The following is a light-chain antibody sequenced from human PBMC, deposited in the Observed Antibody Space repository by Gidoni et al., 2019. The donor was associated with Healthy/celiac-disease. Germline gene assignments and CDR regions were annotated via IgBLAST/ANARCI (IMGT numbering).Light chain of an antibody. CDR3: SSYTSSSSGV. CDR1: SSDVGGYNY. V-gene: IGLV2-14*01. CDR2: DFS. J-gene: IGLJ3*02. Sequence: SALTQPASVSGSPGQTITISCTGPSSDVGGYNYVSCYQQHPGKAPKLMMYDFSNRPSGVSNRFSGSKSSNTASLTISGLQAEDEADYYCSSYTSSSSGVFGGGTKLTVL.